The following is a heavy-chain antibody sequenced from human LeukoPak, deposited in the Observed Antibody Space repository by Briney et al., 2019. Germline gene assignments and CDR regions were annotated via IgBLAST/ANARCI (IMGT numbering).Heavy chain of an antibody. CDR3: AREERGQAINY. Sequence: PGGSLRLSCATSGFTFSLYAMHWVRQAPGKGLEFVSAINSNGDSTYYANSVKGRFTICRDNSKNTLHLQMGSLRAEDMAVYYCAREERGQAINYWGQGTLVTVSS. J-gene: IGHJ4*02. D-gene: IGHD2-21*01. CDR1: GFTFSLYA. V-gene: IGHV3-64*01. CDR2: INSNGDST.